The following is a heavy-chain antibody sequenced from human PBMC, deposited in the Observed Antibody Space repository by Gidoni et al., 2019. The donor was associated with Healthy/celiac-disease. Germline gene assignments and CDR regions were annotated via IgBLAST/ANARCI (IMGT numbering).Heavy chain of an antibody. J-gene: IGHJ4*02. CDR3: ARLPVGATGGDY. CDR2: IYYSGST. Sequence: IGSIYYSGSTYYNPSLKSRVTISVDTSKNQFSLKLSSVTAADTAVYYCARLPVGATGGDYWGQGTLVTVSS. V-gene: IGHV4-39*01. D-gene: IGHD1-26*01.